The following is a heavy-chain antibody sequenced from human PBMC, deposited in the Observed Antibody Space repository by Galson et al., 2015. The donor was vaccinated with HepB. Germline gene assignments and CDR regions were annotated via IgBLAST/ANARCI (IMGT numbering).Heavy chain of an antibody. D-gene: IGHD5-12*01. V-gene: IGHV3-30*04. CDR2: ISYDGSNK. J-gene: IGHJ4*02. CDR3: ARGHNREWLRRLFDY. CDR1: GFTFSSYA. Sequence: SLRLSCAASGFTFSSYAMHWVRQAPGKGLEWVAVISYDGSNKYYADSVKGRFTISRDNSKNTLYLQMNSLRAEDTAVYYCARGHNREWLRRLFDYWGQGTLVTVSS.